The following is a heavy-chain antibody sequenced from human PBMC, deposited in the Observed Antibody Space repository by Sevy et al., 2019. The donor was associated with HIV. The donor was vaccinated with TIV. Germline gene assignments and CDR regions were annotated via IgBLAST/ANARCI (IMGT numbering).Heavy chain of an antibody. V-gene: IGHV4-59*01. CDR2: IYYSGST. J-gene: IGHJ6*03. CDR3: ARERGGGTFAESGYYYYYMDV. CDR1: GGSISSYY. D-gene: IGHD1-1*01. Sequence: GSLRLSCTVSGGSISSYYWSWIRQPPGKGLEWIGYIYYSGSTNYNPSLKSRVTISVDTSKNQFSLKLSSVTAADTAVYYCARERGGGTFAESGYYYYYMDVWGKGTTVTVSS.